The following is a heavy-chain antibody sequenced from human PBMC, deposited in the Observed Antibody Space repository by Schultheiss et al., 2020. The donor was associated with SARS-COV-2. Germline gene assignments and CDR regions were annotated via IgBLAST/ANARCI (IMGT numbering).Heavy chain of an antibody. D-gene: IGHD2/OR15-2a*01. Sequence: GESLKISCAASGFTFSSYWMSWVRQAPGKGLAWVANIKQDGSVKYYVDSVKGRFTIFRDNAKNSLYLQMNSLRAEDTAVYYCARDFGSGGNSPYYYGMDVWGQGTTVTVSS. J-gene: IGHJ6*02. CDR3: ARDFGSGGNSPYYYGMDV. CDR1: GFTFSSYW. CDR2: IKQDGSVK. V-gene: IGHV3-7*01.